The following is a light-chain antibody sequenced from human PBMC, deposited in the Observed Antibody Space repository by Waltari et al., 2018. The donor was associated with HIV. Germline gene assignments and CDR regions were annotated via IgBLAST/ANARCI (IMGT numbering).Light chain of an antibody. CDR3: QVWDSRGV. J-gene: IGLJ3*02. Sequence: SYVLTQPPSVSVAPGQTARISCGGNNIETKYVHWYQQKPGQAPVLVVYDDYDRPSGIPERFSGSNSGNTATLTISRVEAGDEADYYCQVWDSRGVFGGGTKLTVL. CDR1: NIETKY. CDR2: DDY. V-gene: IGLV3-21*02.